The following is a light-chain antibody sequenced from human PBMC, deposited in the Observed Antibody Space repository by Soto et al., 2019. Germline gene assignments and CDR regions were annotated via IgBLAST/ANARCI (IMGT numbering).Light chain of an antibody. CDR3: QQYNSYPIT. J-gene: IGKJ5*01. Sequence: DIQMTQSPSTLSASVGDRVTITCRASQNVNGWLAWYQQKPGKAPKLLINKASTLESGVPSRFSGRGFGTEFTLTISSLQPDDFATYYCQQYNSYPITFGQGTRLEIK. CDR2: KAS. CDR1: QNVNGW. V-gene: IGKV1-5*03.